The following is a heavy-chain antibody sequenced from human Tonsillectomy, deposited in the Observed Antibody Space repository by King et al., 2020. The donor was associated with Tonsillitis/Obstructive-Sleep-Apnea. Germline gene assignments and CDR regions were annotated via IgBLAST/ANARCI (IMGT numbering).Heavy chain of an antibody. Sequence: QLVQSGAEVKKPGESLKISCKGSGYSFTSYWIGWVRQMPGKGLEWMGIIYPGDSDTRYSPSFQGQVTIPTDKSISTAYLQWSSLKASDTAMYYCARVRTGDYYYYYMDVWGKGTTVTVSS. J-gene: IGHJ6*03. CDR3: ARVRTGDYYYYYMDV. CDR1: GYSFTSYW. CDR2: IYPGDSDT. D-gene: IGHD1-14*01. V-gene: IGHV5-51*01.